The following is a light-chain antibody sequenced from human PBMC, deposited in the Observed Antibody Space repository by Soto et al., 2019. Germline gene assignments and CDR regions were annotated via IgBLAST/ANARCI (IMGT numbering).Light chain of an antibody. Sequence: EIVLTQSPGTLSLSPGERATLSCRASQSVSRSYFAWYQQKPGQAPRLLIYGASARAPGIPDRLSGSGSGTDFTLTISSLEPEDFAVYFCQQYDNSRSITFGQGTRLEIK. J-gene: IGKJ5*01. CDR1: QSVSRSY. CDR2: GAS. V-gene: IGKV3-20*01. CDR3: QQYDNSRSIT.